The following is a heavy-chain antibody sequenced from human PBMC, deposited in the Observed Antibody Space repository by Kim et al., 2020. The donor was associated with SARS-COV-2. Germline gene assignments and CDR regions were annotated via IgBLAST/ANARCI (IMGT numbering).Heavy chain of an antibody. D-gene: IGHD3-3*01. CDR1: GFTFSSYW. J-gene: IGHJ5*02. CDR3: ARSSLYYDFYLEP. V-gene: IGHV3-7*01. CDR2: IKQDGSEK. Sequence: GGSLRLSCAASGFTFSSYWMSWVRQAPGKGLEWVANIKQDGSEKYYVDSVKGRFTISSDNAKNSLYLQMNSLRAEDTAVYYCARSSLYYDFYLEPWGQGTLVTVSS.